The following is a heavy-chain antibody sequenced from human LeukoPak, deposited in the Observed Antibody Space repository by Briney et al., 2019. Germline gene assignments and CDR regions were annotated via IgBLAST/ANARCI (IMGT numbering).Heavy chain of an antibody. V-gene: IGHV4-59*01. J-gene: IGHJ3*02. Sequence: SETLSLTCTVSGGSISTYYWSWIRQPPGKGLEWIGYIYYSGSTNYNPSLKSRVTISVDTSKNQFSLKLSSVTAADTAVYYCASGYDFWSGPDAFDIWGQGTMVTVSS. D-gene: IGHD3-3*01. CDR3: ASGYDFWSGPDAFDI. CDR1: GGSISTYY. CDR2: IYYSGST.